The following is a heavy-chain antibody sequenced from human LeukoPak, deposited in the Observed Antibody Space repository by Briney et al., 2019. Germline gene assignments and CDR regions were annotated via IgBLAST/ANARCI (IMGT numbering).Heavy chain of an antibody. V-gene: IGHV1-69*06. D-gene: IGHD5-18*01. CDR3: AREGGVIDTAMVHAFDI. CDR1: GGTFSSYA. CDR2: IIPIFGTA. J-gene: IGHJ3*02. Sequence: SVKVSCKASGGTFSSYAISWVRQAPGQGLEWMGGIIPIFGTANYAQKLQGRVTITADKSTSTAYMELSSLRSEDTAVYYCAREGGVIDTAMVHAFDIWGQGTMVTVFS.